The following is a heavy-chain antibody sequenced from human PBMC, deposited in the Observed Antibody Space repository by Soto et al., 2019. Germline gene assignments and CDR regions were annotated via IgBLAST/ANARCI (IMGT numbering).Heavy chain of an antibody. J-gene: IGHJ4*02. Sequence: QVQLQESGPGLVKPSQTLSLTCTVSGGSISSGGYYWSWIRQHPGKGLEWIGYIYYSGSTYYNPSLKSRVTISLDTSKNQFSLKLSSVTAADTAKYYCARLSSGERLNFDYWGQGTLVTVSS. CDR1: GGSISSGGYY. D-gene: IGHD3-10*02. CDR2: IYYSGST. V-gene: IGHV4-31*03. CDR3: ARLSSGERLNFDY.